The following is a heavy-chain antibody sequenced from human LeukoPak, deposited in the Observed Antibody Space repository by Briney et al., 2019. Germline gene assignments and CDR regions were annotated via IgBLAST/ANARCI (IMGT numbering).Heavy chain of an antibody. CDR2: TSYDGGNK. V-gene: IGHV3-30*04. J-gene: IGHJ2*01. Sequence: GGSLRLSCAASGFTFSSYAIHWVRQGPGKGVGWVAVTSYDGGNKYYADSVKGRFTISRENSKSTLFLQMHSLRAEDTAVYYCARDLRGSIVVVTAPPWYFDLWGRGTLVTVSS. D-gene: IGHD2-21*02. CDR3: ARDLRGSIVVVTAPPWYFDL. CDR1: GFTFSSYA.